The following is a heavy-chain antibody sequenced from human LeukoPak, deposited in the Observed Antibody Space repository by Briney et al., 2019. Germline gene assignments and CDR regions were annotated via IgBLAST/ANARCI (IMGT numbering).Heavy chain of an antibody. J-gene: IGHJ1*01. D-gene: IGHD3-22*01. Sequence: SQTLSLTCTVSGGSINSGGYYWSWIRPHPGKGLEWIGYIYYSGSTNYNPSLKSRVTISVDTSKNQFSLKLSSVTAADTAVYYCARDRGDSSGYSFQHWGQGTLVTVSS. CDR2: IYYSGST. CDR1: GGSINSGGYY. CDR3: ARDRGDSSGYSFQH. V-gene: IGHV4-31*03.